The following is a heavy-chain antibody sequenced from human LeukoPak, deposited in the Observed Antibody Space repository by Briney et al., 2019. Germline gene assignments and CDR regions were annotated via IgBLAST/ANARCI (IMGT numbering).Heavy chain of an antibody. V-gene: IGHV3-33*01. CDR1: GFTFSSYG. D-gene: IGHD5-24*01. J-gene: IGHJ4*02. CDR3: ARDGGRDGYKGSYFDY. CDR2: IWYDGSNK. Sequence: GRSLRLSCAASGFTFSSYGMHWVRQAPGKGLEWVAVIWYDGSNKYYADSVKGGFTISRDNSKNTLYLQMNSLRAEDTAVYYCARDGGRDGYKGSYFDYWGQGTLVTVSS.